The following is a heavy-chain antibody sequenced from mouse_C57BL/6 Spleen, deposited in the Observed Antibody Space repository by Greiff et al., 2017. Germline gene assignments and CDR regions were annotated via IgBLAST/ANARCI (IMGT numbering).Heavy chain of an antibody. CDR3: ARHEGLDY. CDR2: INPSSGYT. CDR1: GYTFTSYT. Sequence: QVQLKQSGAELARPGASVKMSCKASGYTFTSYTMHWVKQRPGQGLEWIGYINPSSGYTKYNQKFKDKATLTADKSSITAYMQLSSLTSEDSAVYYCARHEGLDYWGQGTTLTVSS. V-gene: IGHV1-4*01. J-gene: IGHJ2*01.